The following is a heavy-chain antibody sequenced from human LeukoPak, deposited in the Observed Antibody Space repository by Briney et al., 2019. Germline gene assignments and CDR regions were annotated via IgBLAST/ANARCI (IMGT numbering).Heavy chain of an antibody. Sequence: SETLSLTCAAYGGSFSGYYWSWIRQPPGKGLEWIGEINHSGSTNYNPSLKSRVTISVDTSKNQFSLKLSSVTAADTAVYYCARGPDILTGSTLFPDYWGQGTLVTVSS. V-gene: IGHV4-34*01. J-gene: IGHJ4*02. CDR1: GGSFSGYY. CDR2: INHSGST. D-gene: IGHD3-9*01. CDR3: ARGPDILTGSTLFPDY.